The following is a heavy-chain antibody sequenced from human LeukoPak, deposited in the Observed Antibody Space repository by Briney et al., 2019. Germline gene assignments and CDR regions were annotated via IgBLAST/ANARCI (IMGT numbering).Heavy chain of an antibody. V-gene: IGHV5-51*01. J-gene: IGHJ3*02. Sequence: GESLKISCKGSGDKFFKYWIAWVRQMPGKGLEFMAIIYPGDSDTKYSPSFQGHVTISTDNSINTAYLQWSSLKASDTAMYYCARRDHFSDSSGRYLAFDIWGQGTMVTVSS. CDR3: ARRDHFSDSSGRYLAFDI. D-gene: IGHD3-22*01. CDR1: GDKFFKYW. CDR2: IYPGDSDT.